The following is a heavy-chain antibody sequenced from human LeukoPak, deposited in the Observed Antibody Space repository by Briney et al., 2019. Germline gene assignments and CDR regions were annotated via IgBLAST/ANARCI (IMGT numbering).Heavy chain of an antibody. CDR1: GFTFSSYA. CDR2: ISSSSST. Sequence: GGSLRLSCAASGFTFSSYAMTWVRQAPGKGLEWVSSISSSSSTYYADSVKGRFTVSRDNSKNTLYLQMSSLRAEDTALYYCVKAYDSGNYYDYYYYMDVWGKGTTVTVSS. CDR3: VKAYDSGNYYDYYYYMDV. D-gene: IGHD3-10*01. J-gene: IGHJ6*03. V-gene: IGHV3-23*01.